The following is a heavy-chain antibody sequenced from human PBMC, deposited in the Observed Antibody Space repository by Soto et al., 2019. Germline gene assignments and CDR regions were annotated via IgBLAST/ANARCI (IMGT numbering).Heavy chain of an antibody. CDR2: IKPDGSEK. Sequence: PGGSLRLSCAASGFTVSNTYMTWVRQAPGKGLEWVANIKPDGSEKWYVDSVKGRFTISRDNAKNSLYLQMNSLRAEDTAVYFCARGDDDDTSGPFSDAFEIWGQGTMVTVSS. D-gene: IGHD3-22*01. V-gene: IGHV3-7*04. J-gene: IGHJ3*02. CDR3: ARGDDDDTSGPFSDAFEI. CDR1: GFTVSNTY.